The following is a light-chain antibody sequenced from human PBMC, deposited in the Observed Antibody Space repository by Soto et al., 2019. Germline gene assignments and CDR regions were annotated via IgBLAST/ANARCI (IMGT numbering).Light chain of an antibody. J-gene: IGLJ1*01. Sequence: QSALAQPASVSGSPGQSITISCTGTTSDIGYYNYVSWYQQHPGKVPKLLIYDVTSRPSGVSNRFSGSKSGSTASLTISGLRAEDEADYYCCSYTSGSTLYVFGTGTKLTVL. CDR1: TSDIGYYNY. V-gene: IGLV2-14*01. CDR2: DVT. CDR3: CSYTSGSTLYV.